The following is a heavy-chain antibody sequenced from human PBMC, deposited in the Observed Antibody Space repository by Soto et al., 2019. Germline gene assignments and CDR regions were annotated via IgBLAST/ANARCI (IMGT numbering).Heavy chain of an antibody. Sequence: PSETLSLTCTFSGGSISSGGYYWSWIRQHPGKGLEWIGYIYYSGSTYYNPSLKSRVTISVDTSKNQFSLKLSSVTAADTAVYYCARTCGKEAGFAYFDYWGQGTLVTVSS. D-gene: IGHD6-19*01. CDR1: GGSISSGGYY. CDR2: IYYSGST. V-gene: IGHV4-31*03. J-gene: IGHJ4*02. CDR3: ARTCGKEAGFAYFDY.